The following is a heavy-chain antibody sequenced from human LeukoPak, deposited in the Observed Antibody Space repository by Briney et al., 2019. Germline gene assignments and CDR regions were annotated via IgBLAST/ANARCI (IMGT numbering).Heavy chain of an antibody. D-gene: IGHD3-10*01. Sequence: PSETLFLTCSVSGYSISSGYYWAWIRQPPGKGLEWIGTIYHSGNTYYTPSLKSRVTISVDTSKNQFSLNLSSVTAADTAVYYCARYYYGSGTYQEFDYWGQGTLVTVSS. V-gene: IGHV4-38-2*02. J-gene: IGHJ4*02. CDR1: GYSISSGYY. CDR2: IYHSGNT. CDR3: ARYYYGSGTYQEFDY.